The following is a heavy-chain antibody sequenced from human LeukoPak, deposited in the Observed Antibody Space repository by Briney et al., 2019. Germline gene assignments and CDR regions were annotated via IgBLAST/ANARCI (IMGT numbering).Heavy chain of an antibody. J-gene: IGHJ4*02. CDR2: IYYSGST. CDR1: GGSISSYY. CDR3: ARAQAYYFDY. Sequence: PSETLSLTCTVPGGSISSYYWSWFRQPPGKGLEWIGYIYYSGSTNYNPSLKSRVTISVDTSKNQFSLKLSSVTAADTAVYYCARAQAYYFDYWGQGTLVIVSS. V-gene: IGHV4-59*01.